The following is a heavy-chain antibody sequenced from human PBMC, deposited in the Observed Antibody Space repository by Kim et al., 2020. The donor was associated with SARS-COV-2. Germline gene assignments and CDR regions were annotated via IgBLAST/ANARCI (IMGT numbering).Heavy chain of an antibody. D-gene: IGHD1-26*01. Sequence: GGSLRLSCAASGFTFSNYEMNWVRQAPGQGLVWVSYISSRGMTKYYADSVKGRLTISRANTKNTVYLQMSSRRAEDTAVYYCARTGRGRGNYFDYWGQGILVTVSS. CDR2: ISSRGMTK. V-gene: IGHV3-48*03. J-gene: IGHJ4*02. CDR3: ARTGRGRGNYFDY. CDR1: GFTFSNYE.